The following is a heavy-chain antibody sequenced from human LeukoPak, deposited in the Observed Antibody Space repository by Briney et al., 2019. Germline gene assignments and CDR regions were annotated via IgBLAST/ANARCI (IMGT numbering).Heavy chain of an antibody. J-gene: IGHJ4*02. CDR1: GFRFSSYW. CDR2: IKEDGREK. V-gene: IGHV3-7*03. D-gene: IGHD7-27*01. Sequence: GGSLRLSCVASGFRFSSYWMSWVRQAPGKGLEWVANIKEDGREKYYVDSVKGRFTISRDNAKNSLYLQMNSLRAEDTAVYYCARDPNWGSPSGYFDYWGQGTLVTVSS. CDR3: ARDPNWGSPSGYFDY.